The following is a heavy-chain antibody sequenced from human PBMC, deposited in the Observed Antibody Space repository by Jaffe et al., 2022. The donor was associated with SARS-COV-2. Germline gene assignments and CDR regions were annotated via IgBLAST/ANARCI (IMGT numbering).Heavy chain of an antibody. CDR1: GYTFTGYY. CDR2: INPNSGGT. J-gene: IGHJ5*02. Sequence: QVQLVQSGAEVKKPGASVKVSCKASGYTFTGYYMHWVRQAPGQGLEWMGWINPNSGGTNYAQKFQGRVTMTRDTSISTAYMELSRLRSDDTAVYYCARDSDSSSRLWDTNNWFDPWGQGTLVTVSS. CDR3: ARDSDSSSRLWDTNNWFDP. D-gene: IGHD6-13*01. V-gene: IGHV1-2*02.